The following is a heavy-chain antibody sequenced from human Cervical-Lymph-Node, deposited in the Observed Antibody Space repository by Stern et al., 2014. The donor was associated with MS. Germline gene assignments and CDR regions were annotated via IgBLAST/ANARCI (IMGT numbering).Heavy chain of an antibody. CDR1: RGNFVSFV. Sequence: VQLVESGAELKRPGSSVKVSCRASRGNFVSFVIIWVRQAPGQGLEWMGGIIPIFGTKHYAQKFQGRVTFTVDESTTTAFMELSSRGSEDTAVYYCARRRGYSSGWYAFESWGQGTRVTVSS. D-gene: IGHD6-19*01. CDR2: IIPIFGTK. V-gene: IGHV1-69*01. J-gene: IGHJ3*01. CDR3: ARRRGYSSGWYAFES.